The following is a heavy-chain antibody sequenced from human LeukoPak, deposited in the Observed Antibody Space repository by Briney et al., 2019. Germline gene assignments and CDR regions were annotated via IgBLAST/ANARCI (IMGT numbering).Heavy chain of an antibody. CDR3: ARVRGYSYGHYYYYYYMDV. Sequence: SETLSLTCTVSGGSISSYYWSWIRQPPGKGLEWIGEINHSGSTNYNPSLKSRVTISVDTSKNQFSLKLSSVTAADTAVYYCARVRGYSYGHYYYYYYMDVWGKGTTVTVSS. CDR1: GGSISSYY. V-gene: IGHV4-34*01. D-gene: IGHD5-18*01. CDR2: INHSGST. J-gene: IGHJ6*03.